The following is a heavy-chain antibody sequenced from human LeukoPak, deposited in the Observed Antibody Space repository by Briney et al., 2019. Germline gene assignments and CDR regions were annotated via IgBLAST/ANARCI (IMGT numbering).Heavy chain of an antibody. CDR3: AKSQRNDQQVVQRIDY. Sequence: QPGGSLRLSCTASRFTFSTHAMSWVRQAPGKGLEWVSSISGSGDTTYYTGSVKGRFTISRDNSKNALYLQMSSLRAEDTAAYYCAKSQRNDQQVVQRIDYWGQGTLVTVSS. CDR1: RFTFSTHA. J-gene: IGHJ4*02. D-gene: IGHD2-2*01. CDR2: ISGSGDTT. V-gene: IGHV3-23*01.